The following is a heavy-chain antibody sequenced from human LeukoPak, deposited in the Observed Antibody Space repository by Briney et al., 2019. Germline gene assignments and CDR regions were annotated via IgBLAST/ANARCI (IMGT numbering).Heavy chain of an antibody. CDR3: AKGVTMVRGVIAWFDP. J-gene: IGHJ5*02. V-gene: IGHV3-23*01. D-gene: IGHD3-10*01. CDR1: GFTFSSYA. CDR2: ISGSGGST. Sequence: GGSLRLSCAASGFTFSSYAMCWVRQAPGKGLEWVSAISGSGGSTYYADSVKGRFTISRDNSKNTLYLQMNSLRAEDTAVYYCAKGVTMVRGVIAWFDPWGQGTLVTVSS.